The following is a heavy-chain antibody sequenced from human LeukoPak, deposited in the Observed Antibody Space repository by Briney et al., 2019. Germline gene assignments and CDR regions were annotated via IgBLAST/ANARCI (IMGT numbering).Heavy chain of an antibody. D-gene: IGHD6-6*01. CDR3: ARVGSSSSGDDY. CDR2: INSDGSST. V-gene: IGHV3-74*01. Sequence: GGSLRLSCAASGLTFSSYWMHWVRQAPGKGLVWVSRINSDGSSTSYADSVKGRFTISRDNAKNSLYLQMNSLRAEDTAVYYCARVGSSSSGDDYWGQGTLVTVSS. CDR1: GLTFSSYW. J-gene: IGHJ4*02.